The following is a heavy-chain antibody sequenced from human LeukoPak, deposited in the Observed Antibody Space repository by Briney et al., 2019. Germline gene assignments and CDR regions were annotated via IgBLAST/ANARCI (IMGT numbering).Heavy chain of an antibody. D-gene: IGHD3-10*01. CDR3: AKTRWFGELLSLGYFDL. CDR2: ISGSGSSR. CDR1: GFTFSGYA. V-gene: IGHV3-23*01. Sequence: PGGSLRLSCAASGFTFSGYAMSWVRQAPGKGLEWVSAISGSGSSRYYADSVKGRFTISRDNSKNTLYLQMNSLRAEDTAVYYCAKTRWFGELLSLGYFDLWGRGTLVTVSS. J-gene: IGHJ2*01.